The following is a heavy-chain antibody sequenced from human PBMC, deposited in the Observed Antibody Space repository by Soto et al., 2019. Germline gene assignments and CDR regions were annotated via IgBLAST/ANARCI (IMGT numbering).Heavy chain of an antibody. CDR2: IDPSDSYT. D-gene: IGHD3-16*01. J-gene: IGHJ6*02. CDR1: GYRITSYW. V-gene: IGHV5-10-1*01. Sequence: GESLKISCKGSGYRITSYWISRVGQIPGKGLEWVGRIDPSDSYTNYSPSFQGHVTISADKSISTAYLQWSSLKASDTAMFYCAGTDDYVWGSYRNCMDVWGQGTTVTV. CDR3: AGTDDYVWGSYRNCMDV.